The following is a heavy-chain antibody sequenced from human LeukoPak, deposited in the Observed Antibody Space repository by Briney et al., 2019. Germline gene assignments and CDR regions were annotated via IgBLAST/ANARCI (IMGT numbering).Heavy chain of an antibody. Sequence: PSETLSLTCTVSGGSISSSSYYWGWLRQPPGKGLEWIGSIYYSGSTYYNPSLKSRVTISVDTSKNQFSLKLSSVTAADTAVYYCARHGRSGNYFDYWGQGTLVTVSS. V-gene: IGHV4-39*01. J-gene: IGHJ4*02. D-gene: IGHD2-15*01. CDR3: ARHGRSGNYFDY. CDR2: IYYSGST. CDR1: GGSISSSSYY.